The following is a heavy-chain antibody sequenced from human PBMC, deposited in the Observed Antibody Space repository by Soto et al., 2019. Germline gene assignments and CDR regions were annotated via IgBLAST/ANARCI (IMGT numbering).Heavy chain of an antibody. CDR1: GFTFSSYG. V-gene: IGHV3-33*01. J-gene: IGHJ6*02. CDR3: ARELSHTIFGVVIDINYYYYYGMDV. D-gene: IGHD3-3*01. Sequence: GGSLRLSCAASGFTFSSYGMHWVRQAPGKGLERVAVIWYDGSNKYYADSVKGRFTISRDNSKNTLYLQMNSLRAEDTAVYYCARELSHTIFGVVIDINYYYYYGMDVWGQGTTVTVS. CDR2: IWYDGSNK.